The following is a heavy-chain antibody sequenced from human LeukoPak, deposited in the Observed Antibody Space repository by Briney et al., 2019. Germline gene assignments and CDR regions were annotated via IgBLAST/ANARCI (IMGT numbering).Heavy chain of an antibody. V-gene: IGHV3-30-3*01. CDR3: ARGGDFWSGYKTHEYGLDV. J-gene: IGHJ6*02. D-gene: IGHD3-3*01. Sequence: GGSLRLSCAASGFTFSSYAMHWVRQAPGKRLEWVAVISYDGSKKYHADSVKGRFTISRENPNKMQYLEMDSLRADDTAVYYCARGGDFWSGYKTHEYGLDVWGQGTTVTVSS. CDR2: ISYDGSKK. CDR1: GFTFSSYA.